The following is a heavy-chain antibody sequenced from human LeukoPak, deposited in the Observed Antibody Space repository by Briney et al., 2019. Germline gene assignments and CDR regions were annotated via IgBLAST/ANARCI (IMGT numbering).Heavy chain of an antibody. D-gene: IGHD4-23*01. CDR2: IYNTGST. CDR1: GFTVRSHR. CDR3: ATDPGLRWSFDF. V-gene: IGHV3-53*05. J-gene: IGHJ4*02. Sequence: PGEFLRLSCAASGFTVRSHRLIWVRQAPGKGLEWVSVIYNTGSTYYADSVMGRFIISRDISKNTLYLQINGLRPDDTALYYCATDPGLRWSFDFWGQGTLVTVSS.